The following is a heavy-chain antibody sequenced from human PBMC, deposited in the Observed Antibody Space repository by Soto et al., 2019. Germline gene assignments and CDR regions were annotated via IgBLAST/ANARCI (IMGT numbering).Heavy chain of an antibody. V-gene: IGHV3-30*18. CDR2: ISDDGSNK. CDR1: GFPFSSYG. CDR3: AKEWVYDSSGWSFDY. J-gene: IGHJ4*02. Sequence: GGSLRLSSAASGFPFSSYGMHWVRQAPGKGLEWVAVISDDGSNKYYADSVKGRFTISRDNSKNTLYLQMNSLRAEDTAVYYCAKEWVYDSSGWSFDYWGQGTLVTVSS. D-gene: IGHD3-22*01.